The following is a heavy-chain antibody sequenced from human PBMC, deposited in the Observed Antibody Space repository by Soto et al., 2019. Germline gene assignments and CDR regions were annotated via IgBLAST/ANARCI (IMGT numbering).Heavy chain of an antibody. CDR1: GGSVSSGYYF. Sequence: LSLTCTVSGGSVSSGYYFWSWIRQPPGKGLEWIGYIYHTGSTNYNPSLKSRLTMSLDTSRNQFSLKLKSLTAADTAIYYCAREGPRIAADWGPGAQVTVSS. D-gene: IGHD6-25*01. CDR3: AREGPRIAAD. J-gene: IGHJ4*02. CDR2: IYHTGST. V-gene: IGHV4-61*01.